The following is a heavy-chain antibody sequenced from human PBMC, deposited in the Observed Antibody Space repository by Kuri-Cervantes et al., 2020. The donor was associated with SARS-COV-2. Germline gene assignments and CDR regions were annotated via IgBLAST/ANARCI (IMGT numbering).Heavy chain of an antibody. V-gene: IGHV4-38-2*01. CDR1: GYSISSGYY. J-gene: IGHJ4*02. CDR2: IYHSGST. Sequence: GSLRLSCAVSGYSISSGYYWGWIRQPPGKGLEWIGSIYHSGSTNYNPSLKSRVTISLDTSTNQFSLKLSSVTAADTAVYYCARVFTASFDFWGQGTLVTVSS. CDR3: ARVFTASFDF.